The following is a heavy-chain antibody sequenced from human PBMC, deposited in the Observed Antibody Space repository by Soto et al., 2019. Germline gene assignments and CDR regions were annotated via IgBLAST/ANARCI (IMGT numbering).Heavy chain of an antibody. J-gene: IGHJ4*02. D-gene: IGHD2-2*01. CDR2: INTDGSST. CDR1: GFTFSSFW. CDR3: AKRVVDTFGLSY. V-gene: IGHV3-74*01. Sequence: EVQLVESGGGLVQPGGSLRLSCAVSGFTFSSFWMHWVRQAPGEGLVWVSRINTDGSSTSYADSVKGRFTISRDNAKNTLYLQMNSLRVEDTAMYSCAKRVVDTFGLSYWGQGTLVTVSS.